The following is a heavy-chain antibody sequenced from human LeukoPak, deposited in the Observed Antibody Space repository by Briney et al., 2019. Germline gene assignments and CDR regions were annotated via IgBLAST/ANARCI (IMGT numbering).Heavy chain of an antibody. CDR2: ISSSGSYI. J-gene: IGHJ4*02. D-gene: IGHD3-22*01. CDR3: AKAPDYYDSSGYYYDY. CDR1: AFTFSSYS. Sequence: GGSLRLSCAASAFTFSSYSMNWVRQAPGKGLEWVSSISSSGSYIYYADSVKGRFTISRDNAKNSLYLQMNSLRAEDTAVYYCAKAPDYYDSSGYYYDYWGQGTLVTVSS. V-gene: IGHV3-21*01.